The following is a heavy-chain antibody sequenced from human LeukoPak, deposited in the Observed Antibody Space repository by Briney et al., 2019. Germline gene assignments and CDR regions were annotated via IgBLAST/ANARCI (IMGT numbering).Heavy chain of an antibody. CDR2: ISGSGGST. D-gene: IGHD3-22*01. CDR3: AKSDCYDSSGYYYGSDY. V-gene: IGHV3-23*01. J-gene: IGHJ4*02. CDR1: GFTFSSYA. Sequence: GGSLRLSCAASGFTFSSYAMTWVRQAPGKGLEWVSGISGSGGSTYYADSVKGRFTISRDNSKNTLYVQMNSLRAEDTAVYYCAKSDCYDSSGYYYGSDYWGQGTLVTVS.